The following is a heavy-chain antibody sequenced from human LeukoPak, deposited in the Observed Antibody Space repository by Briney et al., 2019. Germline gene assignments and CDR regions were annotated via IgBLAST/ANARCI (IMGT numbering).Heavy chain of an antibody. CDR3: AKGYCSSTSCYADY. J-gene: IGHJ4*02. Sequence: GRSLRLSCAASGFTFDDYTMHWVRQAPGKGLEWVSGISWNSGSIGYADSVKGRFTISRDNAKNSLYLQMNSLRAEDMALYYCAKGYCSSTSCYADYWGQGTLVTVSS. CDR1: GFTFDDYT. CDR2: ISWNSGSI. D-gene: IGHD2-2*01. V-gene: IGHV3-9*03.